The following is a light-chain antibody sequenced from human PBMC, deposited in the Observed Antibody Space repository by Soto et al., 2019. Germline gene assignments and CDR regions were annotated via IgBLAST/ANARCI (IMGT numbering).Light chain of an antibody. CDR3: GSYVATKNFL. J-gene: IGLJ2*01. CDR2: EVN. Sequence: QSVLTQPPSASGSPGQSVTISCTGTSSDIGAYDYVSWYQRHPGKAPRLILYEVNKRPSGVPDRFSGSKSGNTASLSVSGLQAEEEADYFCGSYVATKNFLFGGGTKVTVL. CDR1: SSDIGAYDY. V-gene: IGLV2-8*01.